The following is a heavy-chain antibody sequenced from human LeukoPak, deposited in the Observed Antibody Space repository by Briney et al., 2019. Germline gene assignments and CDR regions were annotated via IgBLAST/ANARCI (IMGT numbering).Heavy chain of an antibody. CDR2: IYYTGTT. J-gene: IGHJ4*02. CDR1: SASITNYY. V-gene: IGHV4-59*01. CDR3: AGAPNQHYFDY. Sequence: SETLSLTCTISSASITNYYWRSIRQPPGKGLEYIGHIYYTGTTDYNPSLKSRVTMSVDTSKNQFSLSLISVTASDTAVYFCAGAPNQHYFDYWGQGTLVAVSS.